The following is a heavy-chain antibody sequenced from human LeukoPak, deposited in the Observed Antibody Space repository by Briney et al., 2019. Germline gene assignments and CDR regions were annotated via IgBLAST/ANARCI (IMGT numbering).Heavy chain of an antibody. Sequence: GGSLRLSXAASGFTVRSNYMTWVSQAPGKGLEWVSVLYGGGSTYYADPVKGRFTISRDNSKNTLYLQMNSLRAEDTAVYYCAGLSGSISCPEVVGHWGQGTLVTVSS. J-gene: IGHJ4*02. CDR2: LYGGGST. V-gene: IGHV3-66*02. D-gene: IGHD2-2*01. CDR1: GFTVRSNY. CDR3: AGLSGSISCPEVVGH.